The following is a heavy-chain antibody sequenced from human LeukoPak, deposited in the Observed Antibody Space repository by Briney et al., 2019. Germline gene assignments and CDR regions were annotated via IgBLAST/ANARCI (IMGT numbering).Heavy chain of an antibody. CDR3: AKEKVYCSSTSCAAFDY. CDR1: GFTFITYA. D-gene: IGHD2-2*01. CDR2: ISGSGGST. Sequence: GGSLRLSCAASGFTFITYAMSWVRQAPGKGLEWVSAISGSGGSTYYADSVRGRFTISRDNSKNTLYLQMNSLRAEDTAVYYCAKEKVYCSSTSCAAFDYWGQGTLVTVSS. V-gene: IGHV3-23*01. J-gene: IGHJ4*02.